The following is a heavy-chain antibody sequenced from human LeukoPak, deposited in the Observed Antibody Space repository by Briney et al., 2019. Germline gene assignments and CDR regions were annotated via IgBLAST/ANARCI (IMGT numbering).Heavy chain of an antibody. V-gene: IGHV1-18*01. CDR3: ARGPTYDSSGYFTKVHAFDI. D-gene: IGHD3-22*01. J-gene: IGHJ3*02. CDR2: ISAYNGNT. Sequence: ASVKVSCKASVYTFTSYGISWVRQVPGQGLEWMGWISAYNGNTNYAQKLQGRVTMTTDTSTSTAYMELRSLRSDDTAVYYCARGPTYDSSGYFTKVHAFDIWGQGTMVTVSS. CDR1: VYTFTSYG.